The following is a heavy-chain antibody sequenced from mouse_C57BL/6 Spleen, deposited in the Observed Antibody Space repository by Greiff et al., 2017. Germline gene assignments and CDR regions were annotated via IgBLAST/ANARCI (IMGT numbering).Heavy chain of an antibody. V-gene: IGHV2-2*01. Sequence: VKVVESGPGLVQPSQSLSITCTVSGFSLTSYGVHWVRQSPGKGLEWLGVIWSGGSTDYNAAFISRLSISKDNSKSQVFFKMNSLQADDTAIYYCARGTGPFAYWGQGTLVTVSA. CDR1: GFSLTSYG. CDR3: ARGTGPFAY. J-gene: IGHJ3*01. CDR2: IWSGGST. D-gene: IGHD3-3*01.